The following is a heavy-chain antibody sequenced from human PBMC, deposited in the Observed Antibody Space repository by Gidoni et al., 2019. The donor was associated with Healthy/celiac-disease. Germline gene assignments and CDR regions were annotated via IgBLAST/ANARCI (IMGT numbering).Heavy chain of an antibody. CDR2: ISSSSSTI. CDR1: GFTFSSYS. V-gene: IGHV3-48*01. J-gene: IGHJ6*02. Sequence: CAASGFTFSSYSMNWVRQAPGKGLEWVSYISSSSSTIYYADSVKGRFTISRDNAKNSLYLQMNSLRAEDTAVYYCARDNIVVVPAAEEDYYYYYGMDVWGQGTTVTVSS. CDR3: ARDNIVVVPAAEEDYYYYYGMDV. D-gene: IGHD2-2*01.